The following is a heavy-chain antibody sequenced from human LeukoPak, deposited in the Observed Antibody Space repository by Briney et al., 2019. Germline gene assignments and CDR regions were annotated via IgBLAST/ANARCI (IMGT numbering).Heavy chain of an antibody. Sequence: SETLSLTCTVSGGSISSHYWSWIRQPPGKGLEWIGYIYYSGSTNYNPSLKSRVTISVDTSKNQFSLKLSSVTAADTAVYYCARDRFVYDFWSGYPHYYYYYMDVRGKGTTVTVSS. J-gene: IGHJ6*03. CDR3: ARDRFVYDFWSGYPHYYYYYMDV. CDR1: GGSISSHY. V-gene: IGHV4-59*11. D-gene: IGHD3-3*01. CDR2: IYYSGST.